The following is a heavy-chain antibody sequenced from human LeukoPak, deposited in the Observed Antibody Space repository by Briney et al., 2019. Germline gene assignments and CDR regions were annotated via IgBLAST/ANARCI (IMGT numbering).Heavy chain of an antibody. CDR1: GFTFSRYW. CDR3: ARDFDTGTTPGDDCDF. V-gene: IGHV3-74*01. Sequence: PGGCLRLSCAASGFTFSRYWMHWVRQAPGEGLVWVSRINLEGSQTNYADAVEGRFTISRDNDKNTVYLQMKSLRAEDTTVYYCARDFDTGTTPGDDCDFWGQGTLVSVSS. J-gene: IGHJ4*02. CDR2: INLEGSQT. D-gene: IGHD3-9*01.